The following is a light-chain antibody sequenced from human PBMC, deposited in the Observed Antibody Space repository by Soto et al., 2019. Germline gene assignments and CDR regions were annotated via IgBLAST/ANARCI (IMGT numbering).Light chain of an antibody. CDR2: DVS. CDR1: SSDVGGYRH. V-gene: IGLV2-14*01. J-gene: IGLJ1*01. CDR3: SSYRSSSTYV. Sequence: QSALTQPASVSGSPGQSITISCTGTSSDVGGYRHVSWHQQHSGKAPKLMLYDVSNRPSGVSDRFSGSKSGNTASLTISGLQAEDEADYYCSSYRSSSTYVFGTGTKLTVL.